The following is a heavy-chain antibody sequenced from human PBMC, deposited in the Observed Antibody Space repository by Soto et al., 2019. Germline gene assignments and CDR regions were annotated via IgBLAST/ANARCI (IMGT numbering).Heavy chain of an antibody. D-gene: IGHD2-15*01. J-gene: IGHJ6*02. V-gene: IGHV4-39*01. CDR1: GASISTHNYY. Sequence: SETLSLTCTVSGASISTHNYYWGWVRQPPGKGLEWIGSVHYTGITYHYPSLKSRVTISVDTSKNKFSLKLSSVTAADTAVYYCARGNFVRGRYCSGGSCYAFYYYGMDVWGQGTTVTVSS. CDR2: VHYTGIT. CDR3: ARGNFVRGRYCSGGSCYAFYYYGMDV.